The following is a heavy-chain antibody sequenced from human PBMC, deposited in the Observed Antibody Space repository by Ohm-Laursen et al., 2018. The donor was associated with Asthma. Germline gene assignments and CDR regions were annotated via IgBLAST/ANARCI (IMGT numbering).Heavy chain of an antibody. CDR3: ARTYSGSVSDY. Sequence: SLRLSCSASGFTFNTYSMNWVRQAPGKGLEWLSYISSSSSTIYYADSVKGRFTISRDNAKNSLYLQMNSLRAEDTAVYYCARTYSGSVSDYWGQGTLVTVSS. CDR1: GFTFNTYS. CDR2: ISSSSSTI. D-gene: IGHD1-26*01. V-gene: IGHV3-48*01. J-gene: IGHJ4*02.